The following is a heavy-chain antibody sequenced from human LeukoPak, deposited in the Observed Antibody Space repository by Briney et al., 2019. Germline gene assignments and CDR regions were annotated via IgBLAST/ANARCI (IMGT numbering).Heavy chain of an antibody. Sequence: ASVKVSCKASGYTLSSYGISWVRQAPGQGLEWMGWIRGYNGNTKYVEKFQGRVTMTTDTSTSTAYMELRSLRSDDTAIYYCARDRLDNWSYDYWGQGALVTVSS. V-gene: IGHV1-18*01. J-gene: IGHJ4*02. CDR2: IRGYNGNT. CDR1: GYTLSSYG. CDR3: ARDRLDNWSYDY. D-gene: IGHD1-7*01.